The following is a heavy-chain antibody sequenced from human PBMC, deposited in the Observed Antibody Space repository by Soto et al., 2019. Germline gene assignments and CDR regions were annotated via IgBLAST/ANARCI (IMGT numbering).Heavy chain of an antibody. CDR1: GFIFSDYA. D-gene: IGHD6-19*01. Sequence: QVQLVESGGGVVQPGRSLRLSCAASGFIFSDYAMHWVRQAPGKGLEWVALISYDGSQKYYGDSVKGRVTISRDHSKNTVYLQMNSLRPEDTAIYYCARDGAVGDNDGYFQHWGQGTLVTVSS. J-gene: IGHJ1*01. V-gene: IGHV3-30-3*01. CDR2: ISYDGSQK. CDR3: ARDGAVGDNDGYFQH.